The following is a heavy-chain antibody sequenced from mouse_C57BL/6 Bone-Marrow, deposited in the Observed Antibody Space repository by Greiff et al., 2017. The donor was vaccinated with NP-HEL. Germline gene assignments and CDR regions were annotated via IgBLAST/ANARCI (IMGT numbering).Heavy chain of an antibody. Sequence: QVQLQQPGAERVRPGTSVKLSCKASGYTLTSYWMHGVKQRPGQGLEWIGVIDPSDSYTNYNQKFKGKATLTVDTSSSTAYMQLSSLTSEDSAVYYCARSSLYWYFDVWGTGTTVTVSS. D-gene: IGHD1-1*01. CDR3: ARSSLYWYFDV. V-gene: IGHV1-59*01. CDR1: GYTLTSYW. CDR2: IDPSDSYT. J-gene: IGHJ1*03.